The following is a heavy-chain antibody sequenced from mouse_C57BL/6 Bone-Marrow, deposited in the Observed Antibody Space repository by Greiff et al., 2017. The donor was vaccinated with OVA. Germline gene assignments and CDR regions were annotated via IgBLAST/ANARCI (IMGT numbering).Heavy chain of an antibody. CDR2: IDPSDSYT. J-gene: IGHJ4*01. CDR3: AIYYGSRLYAMDY. D-gene: IGHD1-1*01. Sequence: VQLQQPGAELVRPGTSVKLSCKASGYTFTSYWMHWVKQRPGQGLEWIGVIDPSDSYTNYNQKFKGKATLTVDTSSSTAYMQLSSLTSEDSAVYYCAIYYGSRLYAMDYWGQGTSVTVSS. V-gene: IGHV1-59*01. CDR1: GYTFTSYW.